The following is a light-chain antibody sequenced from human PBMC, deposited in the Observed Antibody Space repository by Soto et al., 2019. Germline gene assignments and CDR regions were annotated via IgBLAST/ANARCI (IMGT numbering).Light chain of an antibody. J-gene: IGKJ1*01. Sequence: EIVLTQSPGTLSLSPGERATLSCRASQTVSSSYLAWYQQKPGQAPRLLIYGASTRATGIPGRFSGSASGTDFTLTISRLEPEDFAVYYCQQYGPSGTFGQGTKVDIK. V-gene: IGKV3-20*01. CDR1: QTVSSSY. CDR3: QQYGPSGT. CDR2: GAS.